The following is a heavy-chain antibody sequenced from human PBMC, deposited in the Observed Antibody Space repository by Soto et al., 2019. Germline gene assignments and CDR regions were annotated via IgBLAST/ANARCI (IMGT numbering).Heavy chain of an antibody. Sequence: ASVKVSRKASGYSFTTYAVHWVRQAPGQRLEWMGWINVGNGNTGYSQKFQGRVTITRDTSASTAYMELSSLTSEDTAVYQCARGLAAAGTIGWFDPWGQGTLVTAPQ. CDR3: ARGLAAAGTIGWFDP. CDR2: INVGNGNT. CDR1: GYSFTTYA. D-gene: IGHD6-13*01. J-gene: IGHJ5*02. V-gene: IGHV1-3*01.